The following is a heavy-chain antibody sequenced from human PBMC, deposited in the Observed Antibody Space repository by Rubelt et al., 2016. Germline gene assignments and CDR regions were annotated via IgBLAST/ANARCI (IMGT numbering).Heavy chain of an antibody. Sequence: QLQLQESGPGLVKPSETLSLACTVSGGSISSSNYWGWVRQSPGKGLEWIATVYYSGDTYFKSSLKSRVSISLDTSKSQFALKLTAATAADTAGYYCARPSDYGDYIGYWGRGTPVTVSS. CDR2: VYYSGDT. V-gene: IGHV4-39*01. CDR3: ARPSDYGDYIGY. CDR1: GGSISSSNY. J-gene: IGHJ4*02. D-gene: IGHD4-17*01.